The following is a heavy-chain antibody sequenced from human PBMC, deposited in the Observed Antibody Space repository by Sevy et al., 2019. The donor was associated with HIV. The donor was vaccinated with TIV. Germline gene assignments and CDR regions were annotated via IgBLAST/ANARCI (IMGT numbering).Heavy chain of an antibody. V-gene: IGHV4-39*01. CDR2: IYYSGGT. J-gene: IGHJ5*02. D-gene: IGHD2-2*01. CDR3: AGRGVDIVVVPAVFGWFDP. Sequence: SETLSLTCTVSGGSISSSSYYWGWIRQPPGKGLEWIGSIYYSGGTYYNPSLKSRVTISVDTSKNQFSLKLGSVTAADTAVYYCAGRGVDIVVVPAVFGWFDPWGQGTLVTVSS. CDR1: GGSISSSSYY.